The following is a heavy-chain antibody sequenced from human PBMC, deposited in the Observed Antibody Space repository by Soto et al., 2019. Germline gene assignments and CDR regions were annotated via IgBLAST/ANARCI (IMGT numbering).Heavy chain of an antibody. CDR2: ISGSGGST. J-gene: IGHJ4*02. V-gene: IGHV3-23*01. Sequence: GGFLRLSCAASGFTVSSYAMSWFRQAPGKGLEWVSAISGSGGSTYYADSVKGRFTISRDNSKNTLYLQMNSLRAEDTAVYYCAKVRVATHYFDYWGQGTLVTV. CDR3: AKVRVATHYFDY. D-gene: IGHD5-12*01. CDR1: GFTVSSYA.